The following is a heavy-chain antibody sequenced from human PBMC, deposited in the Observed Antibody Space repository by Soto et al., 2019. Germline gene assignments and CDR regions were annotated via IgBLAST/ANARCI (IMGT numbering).Heavy chain of an antibody. CDR3: ARQQSTPHFDY. D-gene: IGHD6-13*01. V-gene: IGHV4-34*01. Sequence: PSETLSLTCTVSGGSISNHYWSWIRQPPGKGLEWIGEINHSGSTNYNPSLKSRVTISVDTSKNQFSLKLSSVTAADTAVYYCARQQSTPHFDYWGQGTLVTVSS. CDR1: GGSISNHY. J-gene: IGHJ4*02. CDR2: INHSGST.